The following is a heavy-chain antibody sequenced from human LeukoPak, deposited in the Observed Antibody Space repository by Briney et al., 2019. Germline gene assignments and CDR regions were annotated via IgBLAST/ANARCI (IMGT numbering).Heavy chain of an antibody. Sequence: SETLSLTCTVSGYSISSGYYWGWIRQPPGKGLEWIGSIYHSGSTYYNPSLKSRVTISVDTSKNQFSLKLSSVTAADTAVYYCAKARVEWELLTFDYWGQGTLVTVSS. V-gene: IGHV4-38-2*02. D-gene: IGHD1-26*01. CDR1: GYSISSGYY. CDR3: AKARVEWELLTFDY. J-gene: IGHJ4*02. CDR2: IYHSGST.